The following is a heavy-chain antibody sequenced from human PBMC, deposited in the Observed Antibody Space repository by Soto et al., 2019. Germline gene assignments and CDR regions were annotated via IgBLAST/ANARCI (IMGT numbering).Heavy chain of an antibody. Sequence: SVKVSCKASGGSFNNYAISCVRQAPGQGLEWMGGLIPIFDAAKYAHKFQGRVTITADKVTNTVYMELTSLRSEDTAVYYCARDLSPHFAGGDFYYAMNVWGRGTTVTVSS. CDR3: ARDLSPHFAGGDFYYAMNV. J-gene: IGHJ6*02. V-gene: IGHV1-69*06. CDR2: LIPIFDAA. D-gene: IGHD3-10*01. CDR1: GGSFNNYA.